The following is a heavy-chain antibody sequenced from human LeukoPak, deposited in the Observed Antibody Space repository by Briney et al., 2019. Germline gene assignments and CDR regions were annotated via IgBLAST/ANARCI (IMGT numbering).Heavy chain of an antibody. CDR3: ARTVLMVYASYAFDI. CDR2: IYTSGST. CDR1: GGSISSGSYY. J-gene: IGHJ3*02. V-gene: IGHV4-61*02. Sequence: SQTLSLTCTVSGGSISSGSYYWSWIRQPAGKGLEWIGRIYTSGSTDYNPSLKSRVTISVDTSKNQFSLKLSSVTAADTAVYYCARTVLMVYASYAFDIWGQGTMLTVSS. D-gene: IGHD2-8*01.